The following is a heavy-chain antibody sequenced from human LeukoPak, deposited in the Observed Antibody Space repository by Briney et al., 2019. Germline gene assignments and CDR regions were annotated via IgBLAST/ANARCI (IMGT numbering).Heavy chain of an antibody. D-gene: IGHD3-22*01. Sequence: GGSLRLSCAASGFTFSSYWMSWVRQAPGKGLEWVANIKQDGSEKYYVDSVKGRFTISRDNAKNSLYLQMNSLRAEDTAVYYCARDGLYYYDSSDDAFGYWGQGTLATVSS. V-gene: IGHV3-7*01. J-gene: IGHJ4*02. CDR2: IKQDGSEK. CDR3: ARDGLYYYDSSDDAFGY. CDR1: GFTFSSYW.